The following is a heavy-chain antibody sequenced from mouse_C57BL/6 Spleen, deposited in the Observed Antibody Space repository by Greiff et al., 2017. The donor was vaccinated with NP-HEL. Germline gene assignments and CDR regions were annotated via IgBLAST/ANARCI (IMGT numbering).Heavy chain of an antibody. V-gene: IGHV1-26*01. CDR3: ARRADGYYDYFDY. CDR1: GYTFTDYY. CDR2: INPNNGGT. D-gene: IGHD2-3*01. J-gene: IGHJ2*01. Sequence: EVQLQQSGPELVKPGASVKISCKASGYTFTDYYMNWVKQSHGKSLEWIGDINPNNGGTSYNQKFKGKATLTVDKSSSTAYMELRSLTSEDSAVYYCARRADGYYDYFDYWGQGTTLTVSS.